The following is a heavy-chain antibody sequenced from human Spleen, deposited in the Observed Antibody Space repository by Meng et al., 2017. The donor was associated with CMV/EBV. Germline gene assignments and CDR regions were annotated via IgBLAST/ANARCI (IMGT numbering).Heavy chain of an antibody. CDR1: GYSFTTYG. V-gene: IGHV1-8*03. Sequence: ASVKVSCKASGYSFTTYGISWVRQAPGQGLEWVGWMNPHSGNTGYAQKFQGRVAITRDTSITTAYMELNRLGSEDTAVYYCTRNWRKGKGWFDPWGQGTPVTVSS. CDR3: TRNWRKGKGWFDP. CDR2: MNPHSGNT. D-gene: IGHD1-1*01. J-gene: IGHJ5*02.